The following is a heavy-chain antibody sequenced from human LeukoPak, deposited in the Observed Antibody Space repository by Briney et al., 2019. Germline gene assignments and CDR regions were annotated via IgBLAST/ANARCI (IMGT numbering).Heavy chain of an antibody. Sequence: PSETLSLTCNVSGGPISNNNYFWAWIRQPPGKGLEWLGSIFYTGTAYYNPSLESPVTLSVDTSKNQFSLKVTSVMAADTAMYYCARVPGEYDSSGYYIFWGQGTLVTVSS. D-gene: IGHD3-22*01. CDR2: IFYTGTA. CDR3: ARVPGEYDSSGYYIF. J-gene: IGHJ4*02. CDR1: GGPISNNNYF. V-gene: IGHV4-39*07.